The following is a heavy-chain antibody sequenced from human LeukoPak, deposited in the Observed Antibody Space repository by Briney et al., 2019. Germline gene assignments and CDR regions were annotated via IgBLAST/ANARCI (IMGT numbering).Heavy chain of an antibody. D-gene: IGHD2-21*02. V-gene: IGHV3-9*01. CDR2: ITWNSGSR. CDR3: AKDTDSEGGFDY. J-gene: IGHJ4*02. Sequence: SGRSLRLSCAASGFTFDDYDMHWVRQAPGKGLEWVSGITWNSGSRGYADSVKGRFTISRDNARSSLYLQMNSLRTEDTALYYCAKDTDSEGGFDYWGQGTLVTVSS. CDR1: GFTFDDYD.